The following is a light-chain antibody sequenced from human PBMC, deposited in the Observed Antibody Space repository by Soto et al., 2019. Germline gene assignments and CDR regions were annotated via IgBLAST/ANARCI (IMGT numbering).Light chain of an antibody. CDR1: SSNIGAGYD. CDR2: GNS. J-gene: IGLJ1*01. V-gene: IGLV1-40*01. Sequence: QSVLTQPPSVSGAPGQRVTISCTGSSSNIGAGYDVHWYPQLPGTAPKLLIYGNSNRPSGVPDRFSGSKSGTSASLAITGIQAEDEAEYYCQSYDSSLSSYVFGTGTKLTVL. CDR3: QSYDSSLSSYV.